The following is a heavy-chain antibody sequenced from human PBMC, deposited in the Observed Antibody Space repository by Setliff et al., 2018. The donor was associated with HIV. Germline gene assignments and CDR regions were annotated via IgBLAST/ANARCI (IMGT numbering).Heavy chain of an antibody. J-gene: IGHJ4*02. V-gene: IGHV4-38-2*01. D-gene: IGHD5-12*01. CDR1: GYSISNGFY. Sequence: SETLSLTCALSGYSISNGFYWGWIRQPSGKGLEWIGSIYHSGSTFYNPSLRSRVTMSLDTSMNQFSLKLTSVTAADTAVYYCARQPLYNDYDWRSYYFDYWGQGSLVTVSS. CDR2: IYHSGST. CDR3: ARQPLYNDYDWRSYYFDY.